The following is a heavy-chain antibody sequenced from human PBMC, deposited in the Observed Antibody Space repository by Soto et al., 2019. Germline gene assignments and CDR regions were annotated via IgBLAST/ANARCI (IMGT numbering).Heavy chain of an antibody. CDR2: ISYDGSNK. Sequence: LRLSCAASGFTFSSYGMHWVRQAPGKGLEWEAVISYDGSNKYYADSVKGRFTISRDNSKNTLYLQMNSLRAEDTAVYYCAKSQNGGNSRYYFDYWGQGTLVTVSS. D-gene: IGHD2-21*02. V-gene: IGHV3-30*18. CDR3: AKSQNGGNSRYYFDY. CDR1: GFTFSSYG. J-gene: IGHJ4*02.